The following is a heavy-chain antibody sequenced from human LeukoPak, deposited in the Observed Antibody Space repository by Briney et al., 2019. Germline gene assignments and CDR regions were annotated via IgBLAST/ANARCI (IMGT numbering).Heavy chain of an antibody. CDR1: GFTVSSNY. Sequence: GGSVRLSCAAYGFTVSSNYMGWVRHAPGEGLEWVSFIYSGDSTYSAAAVKGRFTISRDNSKNTLNLQMNSQRAEDTAVYYCANGGYDLGDYVDYWGQGTMVTVSS. D-gene: IGHD5-12*01. J-gene: IGHJ4*02. CDR3: ANGGYDLGDYVDY. CDR2: IYSGDST. V-gene: IGHV3-53*01.